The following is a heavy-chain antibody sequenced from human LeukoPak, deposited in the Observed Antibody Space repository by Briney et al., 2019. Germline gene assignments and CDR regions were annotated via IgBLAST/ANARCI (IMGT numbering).Heavy chain of an antibody. V-gene: IGHV4-39*01. CDR3: ARPLKYCSSSTCDGAFDI. CDR1: GGSIISSSYS. D-gene: IGHD2-2*01. J-gene: IGHJ3*02. CDR2: IYYSGST. Sequence: SETLSLTCSVSGGSIISSSYSWGWIRQPPGKGLEWIGSIYYSGSTYYNPSLKSRVTISVDTSKNQFSLKLTSVTAADTAVYYCARPLKYCSSSTCDGAFDIWGQGTMVTVSS.